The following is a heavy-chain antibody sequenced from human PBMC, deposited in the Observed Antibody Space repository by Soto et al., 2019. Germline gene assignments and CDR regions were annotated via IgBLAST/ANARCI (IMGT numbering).Heavy chain of an antibody. CDR1: GGSVTASNY. CDR2: TA. D-gene: IGHD3-22*01. V-gene: IGHV4-61*05. CDR3: ARADAPYYYDYSGFYFGY. Sequence: QLQLEESGPGLVKPSETLSLTCTVSGGSVTASNYWGWIRQPPGKGLEWIGSTASYNPSLKSRVTISVDTSKNQFSLILNSVTTADTAVYYCARADAPYYYDYSGFYFGYWGQGTLVTVSP. J-gene: IGHJ4*02.